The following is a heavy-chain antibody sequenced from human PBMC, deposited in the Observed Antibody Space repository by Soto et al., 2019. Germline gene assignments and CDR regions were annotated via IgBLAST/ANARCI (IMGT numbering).Heavy chain of an antibody. CDR1: GFSFSMYW. D-gene: IGHD1-26*01. CDR2: IKEDGSQK. Sequence: EVQLVESGGGLVQPGGSLRLSCAASGFSFSMYWMGWVRQAPGKGLEWVANIKEDGSQKYYVDSVKGRFTISRDNAKXXXXXXXXXXXXXXXXXXXXXRHQVGYRVTDYWGQGTLVTVSS. J-gene: IGHJ4*02. CDR3: XRHQVGYRVTDY. V-gene: IGHV3-7*01.